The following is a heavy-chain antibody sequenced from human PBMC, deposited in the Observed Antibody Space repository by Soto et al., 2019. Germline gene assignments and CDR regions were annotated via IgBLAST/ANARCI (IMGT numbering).Heavy chain of an antibody. Sequence: SVKVSCKASGGTISSYAISWVRQDPGQKLEWMGGIIPIFGTANYAQKFQGRVTITADKSTSTAYMELSSLRPENTAVYYCARDSHTHDIVVVLAATPADYYYYGMDVWGQGTTVTVSS. V-gene: IGHV1-69*06. D-gene: IGHD2-15*01. J-gene: IGHJ6*02. CDR3: ARDSHTHDIVVVLAATPADYYYYGMDV. CDR2: IIPIFGTA. CDR1: GGTISSYA.